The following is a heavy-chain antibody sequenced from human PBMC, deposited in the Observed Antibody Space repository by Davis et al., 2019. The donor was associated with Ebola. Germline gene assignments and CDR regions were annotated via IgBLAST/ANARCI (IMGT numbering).Heavy chain of an antibody. J-gene: IGHJ4*02. CDR3: ARQLLYCSSTSCYSRFDY. Sequence: GESLKTPCAAPGFTFSSYEMNWVRQAPGKGLEWVSYISSSGSTLYYADSVKGRFTISRDNAKNSLYLQMNSLRAEDTAVYYCARQLLYCSSTSCYSRFDYWGQGTLVTVSS. V-gene: IGHV3-48*03. D-gene: IGHD2-2*02. CDR1: GFTFSSYE. CDR2: ISSSGSTL.